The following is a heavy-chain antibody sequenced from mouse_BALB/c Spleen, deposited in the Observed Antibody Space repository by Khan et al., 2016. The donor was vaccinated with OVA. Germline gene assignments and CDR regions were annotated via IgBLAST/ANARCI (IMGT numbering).Heavy chain of an antibody. Sequence: EVELVESGGDLVKPGGSLELSCAASGFTFSTYGMSWVRQTPDMRLEWVATISSGGHYTYYPDSVKGRFTISRDNAKHTLYLHRSRLKSEDTAIYYCARLAYYYNSEGFAYWGQGTLVTVSA. CDR3: ARLAYYYNSEGFAY. J-gene: IGHJ3*01. CDR1: GFTFSTYG. V-gene: IGHV5-6*01. D-gene: IGHD1-1*01. CDR2: ISSGGHYT.